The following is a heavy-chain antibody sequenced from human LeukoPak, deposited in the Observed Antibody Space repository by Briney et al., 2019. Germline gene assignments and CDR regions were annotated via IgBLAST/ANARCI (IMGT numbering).Heavy chain of an antibody. D-gene: IGHD2-2*02. Sequence: GGSLRLSCAASGFTFSSYDMHWVRQATGKGLEWVSSIGTAGDTYYPGSVKGRFTISRENAKNSLYLQMNSLRAEDTAVYYCAKDRHQPLLYPGSYYFDYWGQGTLVTVSS. CDR1: GFTFSSYD. V-gene: IGHV3-13*01. CDR3: AKDRHQPLLYPGSYYFDY. J-gene: IGHJ4*02. CDR2: IGTAGDT.